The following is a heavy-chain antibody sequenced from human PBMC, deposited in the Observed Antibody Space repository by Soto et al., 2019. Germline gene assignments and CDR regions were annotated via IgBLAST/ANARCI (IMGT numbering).Heavy chain of an antibody. CDR3: ARGGYSYGYARRHRTVWFDP. V-gene: IGHV4-34*01. CDR2: INHSGST. D-gene: IGHD5-18*01. J-gene: IGHJ5*02. CDR1: GGSFSGYY. Sequence: QVQLQQWGAGLLKPSETLSLTCAVYGGSFSGYYWSWIRQPPGKGLEWIGEINHSGSTNYNPSLKSRVTISVDTSKNQFSLKLSSVTAADPAVYYCARGGYSYGYARRHRTVWFDPWGQGTLVTVSS.